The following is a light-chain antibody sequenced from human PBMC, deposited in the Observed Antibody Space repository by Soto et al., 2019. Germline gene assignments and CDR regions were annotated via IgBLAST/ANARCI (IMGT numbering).Light chain of an antibody. CDR1: QSLLHSNGYNY. J-gene: IGKJ4*01. Sequence: DIVMTQSPLSLPVTPGEPASISCRSSQSLLHSNGYNYLDWYLQKPVQSPQLLIYLGSNRASGVPDRFSGNGSGRDFTLKISRVEAEDVGIYYCMQSLPTLALTFGGGTKVQMK. V-gene: IGKV2-28*01. CDR2: LGS. CDR3: MQSLPTLALT.